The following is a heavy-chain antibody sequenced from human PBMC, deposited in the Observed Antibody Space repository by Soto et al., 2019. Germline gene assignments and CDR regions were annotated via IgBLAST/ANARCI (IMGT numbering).Heavy chain of an antibody. CDR2: ISSSGSTI. V-gene: IGHV3-21*04. CDR1: GFTFSSYA. D-gene: IGHD3-22*01. Sequence: GGSLRLSCAASGFTFSSYAMSWVRQAPGKGLEWVSAISSSGSTIYYADSVKGRFTISRDNAKNSLYLQMNSLRAEDTAVYYWARDLNKYYYDSSGYYYDPYFDYWGQGTLVTVSS. J-gene: IGHJ4*02. CDR3: ARDLNKYYYDSSGYYYDPYFDY.